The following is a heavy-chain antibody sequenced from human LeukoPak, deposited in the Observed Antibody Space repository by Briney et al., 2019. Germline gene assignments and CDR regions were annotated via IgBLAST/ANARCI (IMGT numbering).Heavy chain of an antibody. CDR2: IVVSSGYR. CDR1: GFTFGTST. J-gene: IGHJ5*02. Sequence: ASVKVPCKTSGFTFGTSTMQWVRQAPGQGLEWIGWIVVSSGYREYAQKLQERVTITTDMSTSTSYLELRSLEFEDTAVYYCAAERYEGHCCWFDPWGQGTLVTVSS. V-gene: IGHV1-58*02. D-gene: IGHD1-14*01. CDR3: AAERYEGHCCWFDP.